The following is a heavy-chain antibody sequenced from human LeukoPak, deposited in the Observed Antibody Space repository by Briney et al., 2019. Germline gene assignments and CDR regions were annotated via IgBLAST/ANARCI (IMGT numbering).Heavy chain of an antibody. V-gene: IGHV3-21*01. CDR2: ISSSSSYM. CDR1: GFTFSSYN. J-gene: IGHJ4*02. CDR3: ARDPSGGDY. Sequence: GGSLRLSCAASGFTFSSYNMNWVRQAPGKGLEWVSSISSSSSYMYYADSVKGRFTISRDNAKNSLYLQMNSLRAEDTAVYYCARDPSGGDYWGQGTLVIVSS. D-gene: IGHD3-10*01.